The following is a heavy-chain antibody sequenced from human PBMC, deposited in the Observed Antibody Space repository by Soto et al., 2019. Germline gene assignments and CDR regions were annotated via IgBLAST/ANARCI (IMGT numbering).Heavy chain of an antibody. CDR2: IFYNGNT. D-gene: IGHD3-22*01. J-gene: IGHJ5*02. Sequence: SETLSLTCSVSGGSIDSSTYYWGWIRQPPGKGLEWIGSIFYNGNTFYNPSLKSRITISVDTSKNQFSLKLSSVTAADTAVYYCARHSTGYYYSWFDPWGQGTLVTVSS. CDR3: ARHSTGYYYSWFDP. V-gene: IGHV4-39*01. CDR1: GGSIDSSTYY.